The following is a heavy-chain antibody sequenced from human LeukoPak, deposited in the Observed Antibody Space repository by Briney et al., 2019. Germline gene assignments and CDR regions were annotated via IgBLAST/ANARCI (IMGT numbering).Heavy chain of an antibody. CDR2: IYTSGST. V-gene: IGHV4-4*07. CDR3: ARVRNYYGSGSYYNPYYYYMDV. J-gene: IGHJ6*03. D-gene: IGHD3-10*01. CDR1: GGSISSYY. Sequence: SETLPLTCTVSGGSISSYYWSWIRQPAGKGLEWIGRIYTSGSTNYNPSLKSRVTMSVDTSKNQFSLKLSSVTAADTAVYYCARVRNYYGSGSYYNPYYYYMDVWGKGTTVTVSS.